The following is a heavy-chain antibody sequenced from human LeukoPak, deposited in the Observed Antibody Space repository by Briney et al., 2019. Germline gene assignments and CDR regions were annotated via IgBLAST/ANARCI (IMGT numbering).Heavy chain of an antibody. J-gene: IGHJ4*02. Sequence: GGSLRLSCAASGFTFSSYAMSWVRQAPGKGLEWVSVISSNTGGTYYADSVKGRFTISRDNSRSTLYLQMNSLRAEDTAIYYCAEASSGTSSASSNWGQGTLVTVSS. V-gene: IGHV3-23*01. CDR1: GFTFSSYA. CDR3: AEASSGTSSASSN. D-gene: IGHD6-19*01. CDR2: ISSNTGGT.